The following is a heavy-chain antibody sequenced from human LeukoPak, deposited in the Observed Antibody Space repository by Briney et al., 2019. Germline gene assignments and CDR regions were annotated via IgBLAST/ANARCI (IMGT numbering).Heavy chain of an antibody. J-gene: IGHJ4*02. V-gene: IGHV3-23*01. D-gene: IGHD3-22*01. CDR2: ISGSGGST. Sequence: PGGSLRLSCAASGFTFSSYAMSWVRQAPGKGLEWVSAISGSGGSTYYADSVKGRFTISRDNSKNTLYLQMNSLRAEDTAVYYCAKETHYYDSSGYLGASYFDYWGQGTLVTVSS. CDR3: AKETHYYDSSGYLGASYFDY. CDR1: GFTFSSYA.